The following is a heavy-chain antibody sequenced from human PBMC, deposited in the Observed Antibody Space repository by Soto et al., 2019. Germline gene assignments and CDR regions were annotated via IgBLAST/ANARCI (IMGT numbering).Heavy chain of an antibody. V-gene: IGHV4-34*01. D-gene: IGHD2-8*01. CDR2: INHSGST. CDR3: ARGLFNGSDY. Sequence: SETLSLTCAVYGGSFSCYYWSWIRQPPGKGLEWIGEINHSGSTNYNPSLKSRVTISVDTSKNQFSLKLSPVTAADTAVYYCARGLFNGSDYWGQGTLVTVSS. CDR1: GGSFSCYY. J-gene: IGHJ4*02.